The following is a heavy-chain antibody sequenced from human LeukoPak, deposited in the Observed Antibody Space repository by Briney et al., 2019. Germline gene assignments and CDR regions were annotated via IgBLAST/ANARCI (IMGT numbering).Heavy chain of an antibody. CDR2: VDPEDGET. Sequence: GASVKVSCKASGYTFTDYYMHWVQQAPGKGLEWMGRVDPEDGETIYAEKFQGRVTITADTSTDTAYMELSSLRSEDTAVYYCARGRAAAGIFDYWGQGTLVTVSS. CDR1: GYTFTDYY. CDR3: ARGRAAAGIFDY. J-gene: IGHJ4*02. D-gene: IGHD6-13*01. V-gene: IGHV1-69-2*01.